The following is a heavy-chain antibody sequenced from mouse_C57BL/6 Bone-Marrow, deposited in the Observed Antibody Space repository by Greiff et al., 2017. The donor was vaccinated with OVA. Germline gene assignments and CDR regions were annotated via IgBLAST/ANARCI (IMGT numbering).Heavy chain of an antibody. CDR1: GYTFTSYT. Sequence: VMLVESGAELARPGASVKMSCKASGYTFTSYTMHWVKQRPGQGLEWIGYINPSSGYTKYNQKFKDKATLTADKSSSTAYMQLSSLTSEDSAVYYCARNIHAMDYWGQGTSVTVSS. V-gene: IGHV1-4*01. J-gene: IGHJ4*01. CDR3: ARNIHAMDY. CDR2: INPSSGYT.